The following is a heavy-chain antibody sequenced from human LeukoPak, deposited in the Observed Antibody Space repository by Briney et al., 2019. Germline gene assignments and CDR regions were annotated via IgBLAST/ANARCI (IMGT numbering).Heavy chain of an antibody. CDR1: GGSISSSSYY. CDR2: IYYSGST. CDR3: ARLTLWIFDY. D-gene: IGHD5-12*01. V-gene: IGHV4-39*07. J-gene: IGHJ4*02. Sequence: PSETLSLTCTVSGGSISSSSYYWGWIRQPPGKGLEWIGSIYYSGSTYYNPSLKSRVTISVDTSKNQFSLKLSSVTAADTAVYYCARLTLWIFDYWGQGTLVTVSS.